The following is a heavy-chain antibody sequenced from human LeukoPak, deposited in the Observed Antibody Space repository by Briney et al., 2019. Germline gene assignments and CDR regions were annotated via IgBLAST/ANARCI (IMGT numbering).Heavy chain of an antibody. J-gene: IGHJ5*02. V-gene: IGHV4-34*01. Sequence: SDTLSLTCAVYGGSFSGYYWSWIRQPPGKGLEWIGEINHSGSTNYNPSLKSRVTISVDTSKNQFSLKLSSVTAADTAVYYCARLYGGNARLAWGQGTLVTVSS. CDR1: GGSFSGYY. CDR2: INHSGST. D-gene: IGHD4-23*01. CDR3: ARLYGGNARLA.